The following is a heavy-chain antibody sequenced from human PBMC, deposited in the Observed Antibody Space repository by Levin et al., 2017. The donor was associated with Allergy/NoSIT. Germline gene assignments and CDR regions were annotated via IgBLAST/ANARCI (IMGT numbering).Heavy chain of an antibody. CDR3: ARQFTMVRGGLLGDWFDP. CDR2: IYYSGST. J-gene: IGHJ5*02. D-gene: IGHD3-10*01. V-gene: IGHV4-39*01. Sequence: PSETLSLTCTVSGGSISSSSYYWGWIRQPPGKGLEWIGSIYYSGSTYYNPSLKSRVTISVDTSKNQFSLKLSSVTAADTAVYYCARQFTMVRGGLLGDWFDPWGQGTLVTVSS. CDR1: GGSISSSSYY.